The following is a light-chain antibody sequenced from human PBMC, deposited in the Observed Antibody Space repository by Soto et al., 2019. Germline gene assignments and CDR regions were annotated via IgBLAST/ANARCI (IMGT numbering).Light chain of an antibody. J-gene: IGLJ2*01. CDR2: DNN. CDR3: GTWDSSLSAVV. CDR1: SSNIGNNY. Sequence: QSVLTQPPSMSAAPGQKVTISCSGSSSNIGNNYVSWYQQLPGTAPKLLMYDNNKRPSGIPDRFSGSKSGTSATLGITGLQTGDEADYYCGTWDSSLSAVVFGGGTKLTVL. V-gene: IGLV1-51*01.